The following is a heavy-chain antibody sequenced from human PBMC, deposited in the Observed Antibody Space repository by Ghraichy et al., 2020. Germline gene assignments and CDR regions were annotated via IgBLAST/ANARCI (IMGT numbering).Heavy chain of an antibody. CDR2: ISGSGGST. J-gene: IGHJ1*01. Sequence: GESLNISCAASGFTFSSYAMSWVRQAPGKGLEWVSAISGSGGSTYYADSVKGRFTISRDNSKNTLYLQMNSLRAEDTAVYYCAKDAAAVAKYFQHWGQGTLVTVSS. D-gene: IGHD6-19*01. CDR1: GFTFSSYA. CDR3: AKDAAAVAKYFQH. V-gene: IGHV3-23*01.